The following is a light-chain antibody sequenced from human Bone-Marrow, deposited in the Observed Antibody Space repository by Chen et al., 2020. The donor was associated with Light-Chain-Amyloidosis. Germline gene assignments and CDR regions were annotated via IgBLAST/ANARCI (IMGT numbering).Light chain of an antibody. CDR2: AAS. V-gene: IGKV1-39*01. Sequence: DIQMTPSASSLSASVGDRVTITCRASQSISTYLNWYQHKPGLAPRLLIYAASKLQSGVPSRFSGSGSGTDFTPTISSLEPDDSATYYCQQSYNTPHTFGQGTNLEIK. CDR3: QQSYNTPHT. CDR1: QSISTY. J-gene: IGKJ2*01.